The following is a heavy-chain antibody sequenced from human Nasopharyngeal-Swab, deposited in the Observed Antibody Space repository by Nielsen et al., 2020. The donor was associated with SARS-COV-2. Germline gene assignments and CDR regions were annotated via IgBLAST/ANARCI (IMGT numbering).Heavy chain of an antibody. CDR3: ARGRGSSTSMIGY. V-gene: IGHV3-74*01. Sequence: GESLKISCAASGFTFSNYRMHWVRQAPGKGLVWVSRINGDGSSLNYADFVKGRFTISTDNAKSTLYLEMNSLRAEDTAVYYCARGRGSSTSMIGYWGQGTLVHRLL. D-gene: IGHD2/OR15-2a*01. CDR2: INGDGSSL. CDR1: GFTFSNYR. J-gene: IGHJ4*02.